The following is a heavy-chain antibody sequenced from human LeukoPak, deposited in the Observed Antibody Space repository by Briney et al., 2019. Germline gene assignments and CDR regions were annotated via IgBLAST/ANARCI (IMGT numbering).Heavy chain of an antibody. J-gene: IGHJ5*02. CDR1: GFTFNLYW. CDR3: ARDSRYYYGSGSYQPYWFDP. V-gene: IGHV3-74*01. Sequence: GGSLRLSCAASGFTFNLYWIRWVRQAPGKGLEWLSRISDDGTTTNYADSVKGRFTISRDNAKNTLYLQMNSLRVDDTAVYYCARDSRYYYGSGSYQPYWFDPWGQGTLVTVSS. D-gene: IGHD3-10*01. CDR2: ISDDGTTT.